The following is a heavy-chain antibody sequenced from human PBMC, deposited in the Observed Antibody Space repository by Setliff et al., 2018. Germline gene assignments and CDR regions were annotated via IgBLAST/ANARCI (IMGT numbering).Heavy chain of an antibody. J-gene: IGHJ4*02. V-gene: IGHV4-34*01. CDR2: ISHSGST. CDR1: GGSFSTYY. Sequence: SETLSLTCAVYGGSFSTYYWSWIRQPPGKGLEWIGEISHSGSTNYNPSLKSRFTISRDNAKNSLSLQMNSLRTEDTAVYYCFGAGTCSYWGQGTQVTVSS. CDR3: FGAGTCSY. D-gene: IGHD3-10*01.